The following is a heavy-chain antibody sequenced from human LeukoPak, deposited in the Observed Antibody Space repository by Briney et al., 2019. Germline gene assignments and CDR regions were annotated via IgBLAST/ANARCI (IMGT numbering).Heavy chain of an antibody. CDR1: GFTFSSYG. Sequence: GRSLRPSCAASGFTFSSYGMHWVRQAPGKGLEWVAVIWYDGSNKYYADSVKGRFTISRDNSKNTLYLQMNSLRAEDTAVYYCARGTVAGKAPYWGQGTLVTVSS. CDR2: IWYDGSNK. J-gene: IGHJ4*02. D-gene: IGHD6-19*01. V-gene: IGHV3-33*01. CDR3: ARGTVAGKAPY.